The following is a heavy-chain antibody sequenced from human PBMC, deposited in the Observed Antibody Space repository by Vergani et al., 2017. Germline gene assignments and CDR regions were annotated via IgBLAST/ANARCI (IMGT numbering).Heavy chain of an antibody. Sequence: EVQLVESGGGLVQPGGSLRLSCAASGFTFSSYWMHWVRQAPGKGLVWVANIKQDGSEKYYVDSVKGRFSISRDNAKNSLYLQMNSLRAEDTAVYYCASSVVAAWAHWFDPWGQGTLVTVSS. CDR2: IKQDGSEK. V-gene: IGHV3-7*01. D-gene: IGHD2-15*01. CDR3: ASSVVAAWAHWFDP. J-gene: IGHJ5*02. CDR1: GFTFSSYW.